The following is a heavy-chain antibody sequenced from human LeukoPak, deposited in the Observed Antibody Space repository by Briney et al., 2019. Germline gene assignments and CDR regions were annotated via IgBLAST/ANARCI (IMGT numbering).Heavy chain of an antibody. D-gene: IGHD3-22*01. CDR2: IVSKTEGGTR. CDR3: IPGIRSGYYVY. J-gene: IGHJ4*02. Sequence: SGGSLRLSCAASGFTFIQAWMSWVRQAPGKGLGWVGRIVSKTEGGTRQYAALVKGRFTISRDDSKNTLYLQMNSLKTEDTAVYRCIPGIRSGYYVYWGQGTLVTVSS. CDR1: GFTFIQAW. V-gene: IGHV3-15*04.